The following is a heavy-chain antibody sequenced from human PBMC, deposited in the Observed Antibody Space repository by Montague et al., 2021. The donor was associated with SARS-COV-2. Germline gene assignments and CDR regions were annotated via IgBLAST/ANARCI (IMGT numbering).Heavy chain of an antibody. CDR3: ARAYCVGDCYFYWYFDL. V-gene: IGHV6-1*01. J-gene: IGHJ2*01. D-gene: IGHD2-21*02. CDR1: GDSVSSNIAT. CDR2: TYYRSKWYN. Sequence: CAISGDSVSSNIATWNWIRQSPSRGLEWLGRTYYRSKWYNDYAVSVKSRVIINPDTSNNRISLQLNSVTPEDTAVYYCARAYCVGDCYFYWYFDLWGRGTLVTVSS.